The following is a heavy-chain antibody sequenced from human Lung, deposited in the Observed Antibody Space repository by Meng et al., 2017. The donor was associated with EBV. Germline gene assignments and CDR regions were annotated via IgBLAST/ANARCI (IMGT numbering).Heavy chain of an antibody. CDR3: VKDRLNFYASGSYSHFDS. D-gene: IGHD3-10*01. Sequence: EVQLLEXXXGXAXXGGXLRFSCATAGVIFRNYAMSWVRQTQKRGLEWVSGISGSSVNTHYADSVKGRFVISRDNSKGTLYLQMNSLGVQDAAIYYCVKDRLNFYASGSYSHFDSWGQGALVTVSS. J-gene: IGHJ4*02. CDR2: ISGSSVNT. CDR1: GVIFRNYA. V-gene: IGHV3-23*01.